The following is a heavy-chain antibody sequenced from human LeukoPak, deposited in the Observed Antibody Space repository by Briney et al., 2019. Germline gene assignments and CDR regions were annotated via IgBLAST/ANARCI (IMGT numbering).Heavy chain of an antibody. CDR1: SGSISSSSYY. J-gene: IGHJ3*02. CDR3: ARQERGYDGSGHRAFDI. CDR2: IYYSGST. V-gene: IGHV4-39*01. Sequence: SETLSLTCAVSSGSISSSSYYWGWIRQPPGKGLEWIGIIYYSGSTYYNPSLKSRVTLSVDTSKNQFSLKLRSVTAADTAVYYCARQERGYDGSGHRAFDIWGQGTMVTISS. D-gene: IGHD3-22*01.